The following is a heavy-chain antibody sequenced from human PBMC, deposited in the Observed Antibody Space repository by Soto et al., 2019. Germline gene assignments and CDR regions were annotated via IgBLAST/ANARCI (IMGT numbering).Heavy chain of an antibody. D-gene: IGHD2-2*01. V-gene: IGHV3-23*01. CDR1: GFTFSDNA. Sequence: EVQLLESGGGLVQPGGSLRLSCGASGFTFSDNAMTWVRQAPGKGLEWVSSISDDGDSTYYADSMKGRFAVSRDNSKNTLFLHMNSLGAEDTAVYYCAQSLSTAVNYGLDVWGQGTPVTVSS. CDR2: ISDDGDST. J-gene: IGHJ6*02. CDR3: AQSLSTAVNYGLDV.